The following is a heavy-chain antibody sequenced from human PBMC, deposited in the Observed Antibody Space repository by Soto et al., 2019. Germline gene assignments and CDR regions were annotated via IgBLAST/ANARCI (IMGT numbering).Heavy chain of an antibody. J-gene: IGHJ4*02. CDR2: FDPEDGET. CDR1: GYTLTELS. Sequence: ASVKVSCKVSGYTLTELSMHWVRQAPGKGLEWMGGFDPEDGETIYAQKFQGRVTMTEDTSTDTAYMELSSLRSEDTAVYYCATLYYYDSSGYYHDDYWGQGTMVTVYS. D-gene: IGHD3-22*01. CDR3: ATLYYYDSSGYYHDDY. V-gene: IGHV1-24*01.